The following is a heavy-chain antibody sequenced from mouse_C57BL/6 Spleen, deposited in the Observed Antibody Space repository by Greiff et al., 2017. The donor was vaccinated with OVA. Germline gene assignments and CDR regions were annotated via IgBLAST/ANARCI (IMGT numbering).Heavy chain of an antibody. J-gene: IGHJ1*03. CDR2: ISSGSSTI. V-gene: IGHV5-17*01. CDR1: GFTFSDYG. D-gene: IGHD1-1*01. CDR3: ASPGSSYDSWYFDV. Sequence: EVKLQESGGGLVKPGGSLKLSCAASGFTFSDYGMHWVRQAPEKGLEWVAYISSGSSTIYYADTVKGRFTISRDNAKNTLFLQMTSLRSEDTAMYYCASPGSSYDSWYFDVWGTGTTVTVSS.